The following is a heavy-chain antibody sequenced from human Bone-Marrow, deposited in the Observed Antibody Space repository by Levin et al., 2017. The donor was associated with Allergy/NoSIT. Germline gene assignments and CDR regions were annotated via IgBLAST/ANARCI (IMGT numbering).Heavy chain of an antibody. J-gene: IGHJ4*02. D-gene: IGHD5-12*01. V-gene: IGHV3-33*01. CDR1: GFTFSNSG. Sequence: GGSLRLSCAVSGFTFSNSGMHWVRQAPGKGLEWVALIWYDGSDKYYADSVKGRFTISRDNFKNTLYLQMNSLRAEDTAVYYCAREKSGYESHFDYWGQGTLVTVSS. CDR2: IWYDGSDK. CDR3: AREKSGYESHFDY.